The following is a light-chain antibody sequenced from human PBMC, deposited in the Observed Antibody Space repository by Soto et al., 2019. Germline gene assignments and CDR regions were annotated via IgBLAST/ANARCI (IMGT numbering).Light chain of an antibody. CDR3: AAWDDSLNGPV. Sequence: QSVLTQPPSASGTPGQRVTISCSGSSSNIGSEAVNWYQQLPGTAPKLLIYGNNQRPSGVPDRFSASKSGTSASLAISGLQSEDEADYYCAAWDDSLNGPVFGGGTKLTVL. CDR2: GNN. CDR1: SSNIGSEA. J-gene: IGLJ3*02. V-gene: IGLV1-44*01.